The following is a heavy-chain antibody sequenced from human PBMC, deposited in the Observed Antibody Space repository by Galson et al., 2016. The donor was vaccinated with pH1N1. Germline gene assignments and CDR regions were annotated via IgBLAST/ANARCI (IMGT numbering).Heavy chain of an antibody. Sequence: SVKVSCKASEGTFSSSAFSWVRQAPGQGLEWMGGIIPIFGPANYAQMFQGRVTITADESTTTVYMELSSVRSEDTAVYYCARANGGFCSGGRCYDYYGMDVWGQGTTVTVSS. D-gene: IGHD2-15*01. CDR1: EGTFSSSA. J-gene: IGHJ6*02. V-gene: IGHV1-69*13. CDR3: ARANGGFCSGGRCYDYYGMDV. CDR2: IIPIFGPA.